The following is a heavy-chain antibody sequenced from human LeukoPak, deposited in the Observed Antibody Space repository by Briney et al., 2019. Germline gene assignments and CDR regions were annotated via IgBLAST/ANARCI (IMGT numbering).Heavy chain of an antibody. V-gene: IGHV5-51*01. CDR2: IYPGDSDT. CDR3: VRQSYDILTGYSEGAFDF. J-gene: IGHJ4*02. CDR1: GFMFTTYW. Sequence: KPGESLKISCEGSGFMFTTYWIGWVRQMPGKGLEWMGIIYPGDSDTRYSPSFQGQVTISADKSINTAYLQWSSLKASDTALYYCVRQSYDILTGYSEGAFDFWGQGTLVTVSS. D-gene: IGHD3-9*01.